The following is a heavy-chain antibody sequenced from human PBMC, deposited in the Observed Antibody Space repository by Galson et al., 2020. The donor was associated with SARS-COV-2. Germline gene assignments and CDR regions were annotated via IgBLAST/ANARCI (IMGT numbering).Heavy chain of an antibody. CDR1: GFIFGDYG. CDR3: ASKGCYGSGNDV. V-gene: IGHV3-20*04. CDR2: INRSGGTK. J-gene: IGHJ6*02. D-gene: IGHD3-10*01. Sequence: GESLKISCAASGFIFGDYGMAWVRQVPGKGLEWVSGINRSGGTKVYADSVKGRFTISRDNAKNSLYLQMSSLRVEDTAFYYCASKGCYGSGNDVWGQGTTVTVSS.